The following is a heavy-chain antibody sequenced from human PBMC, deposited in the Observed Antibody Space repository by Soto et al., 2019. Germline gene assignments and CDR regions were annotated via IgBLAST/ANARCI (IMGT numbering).Heavy chain of an antibody. Sequence: GESLKISCKASGYSFTNYWIGWVRQMPGKGLEWMAIIYPGDSDARYRPSFQGQVTISADKSINTAYLQWSGLKASDTAMYYCAREGPRGIAARPEGFDYWGQGTLVTVSS. J-gene: IGHJ4*02. CDR2: IYPGDSDA. CDR3: AREGPRGIAARPEGFDY. CDR1: GYSFTNYW. D-gene: IGHD6-6*01. V-gene: IGHV5-51*01.